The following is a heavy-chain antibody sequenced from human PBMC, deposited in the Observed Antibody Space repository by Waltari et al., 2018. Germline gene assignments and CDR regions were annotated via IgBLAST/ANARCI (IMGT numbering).Heavy chain of an antibody. J-gene: IGHJ4*02. D-gene: IGHD7-27*01. CDR3: AFGNWGSIDY. CDR1: GGSISSHY. Sequence: QVQLQESGPGLLKPSETLSLPCTVSGGSISSHYLSWLRQPPGKGLEWIVYVYYSGSTNYNPALKSRVTISVDTSKNQFFLKLSSVTAADTAVYYCAFGNWGSIDYWGQGTLVTVSS. CDR2: VYYSGST. V-gene: IGHV4-59*11.